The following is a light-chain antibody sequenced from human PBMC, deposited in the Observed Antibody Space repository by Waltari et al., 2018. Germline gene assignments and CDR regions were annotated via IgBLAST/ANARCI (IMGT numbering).Light chain of an antibody. J-gene: IGLJ3*02. V-gene: IGLV4-69*01. CDR3: QTWGTGIQV. Sequence: LVLTQSPSASASLGASVKLTCSLPGEYSAYAIAWHPQQQLKGPRYLMTVNSDGSHKKGDGISERFSSASSDVDRYLIISRLQSDDEADYFCQTWGTGIQVFGSGTKLTVL. CDR1: GEYSAYA. CDR2: VNSDGSH.